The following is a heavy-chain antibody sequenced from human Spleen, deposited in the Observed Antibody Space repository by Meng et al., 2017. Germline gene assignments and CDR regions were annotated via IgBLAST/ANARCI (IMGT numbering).Heavy chain of an antibody. CDR3: VRDEDISAAGKLFGDY. J-gene: IGHJ4*02. V-gene: IGHV1-2*06. CDR1: GYTFTGYY. Sequence: QVALGQSGAEVKKPGASVKASCKASGYTFTGYYMHWVRQAPGQGLEWMGRINPNSGGTNYAQKFQGRVTMTRDTSISTAYMELSRLRSDDAAVYYCVRDEDISAAGKLFGDYWGQGTLVTVSS. D-gene: IGHD6-13*01. CDR2: INPNSGGT.